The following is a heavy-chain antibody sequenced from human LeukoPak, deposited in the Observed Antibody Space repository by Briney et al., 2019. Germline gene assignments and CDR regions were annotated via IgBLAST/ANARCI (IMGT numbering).Heavy chain of an antibody. J-gene: IGHJ4*02. CDR2: IYYTGST. V-gene: IGHV4-31*03. CDR3: AGDCSSTSCNLPVDY. Sequence: PSETLSLTCTVSGGSIRSGGYYWNWIRQHPGKGLEWIGYIYYTGSTDYNPSLKSRVTISVDTSKNQFSLKLSSVTVADTAVYYCAGDCSSTSCNLPVDYWGQGTLVTVSS. D-gene: IGHD2-2*01. CDR1: GGSIRSGGYY.